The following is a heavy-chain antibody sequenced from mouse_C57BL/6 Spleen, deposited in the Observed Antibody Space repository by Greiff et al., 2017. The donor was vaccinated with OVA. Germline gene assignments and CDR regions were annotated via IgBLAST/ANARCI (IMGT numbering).Heavy chain of an antibody. CDR2: INPNNGGT. Sequence: EVQLQESGPELVKPGASVKMSCKASGYTFTDYNMHWVKQSHGKSLEWIGYINPNNGGTSYNQKFKGKATLTVNKSSSTAYMELRSLTSEDSAVYYCARSITTVEAMDYWGQGTSVTVSS. V-gene: IGHV1-22*01. D-gene: IGHD1-1*01. CDR3: ARSITTVEAMDY. CDR1: GYTFTDYN. J-gene: IGHJ4*01.